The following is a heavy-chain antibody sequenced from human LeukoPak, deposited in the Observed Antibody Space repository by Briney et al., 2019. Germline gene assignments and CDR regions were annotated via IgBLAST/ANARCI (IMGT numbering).Heavy chain of an antibody. CDR1: GDSIRSSGFC. Sequence: SETLSLTCTLSGDSIRSSGFCWGWIRQPPGKGLECVGVICDTGNTYYNPSLKSRVTISVDTSKNQFSLRVTSVTAADTALYYCVGHKSGIDWLDPWGQGTLVTVSS. CDR2: ICDTGNT. J-gene: IGHJ5*02. CDR3: VGHKSGIDWLDP. D-gene: IGHD1-14*01. V-gene: IGHV4-39*01.